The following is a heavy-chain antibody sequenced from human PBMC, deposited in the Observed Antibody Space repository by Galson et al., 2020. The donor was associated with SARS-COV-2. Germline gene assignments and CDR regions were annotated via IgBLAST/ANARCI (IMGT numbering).Heavy chain of an antibody. Sequence: GESLKISCAASGFTFNNYAFHWVRQAPGEGLAWVAVISYDGFNKYYADSVKGRFTISRDDSKNTLFLQMNSLRPEDTAIYFCARARDGYHHFDYWGQGALVTVSS. CDR2: ISYDGFNK. J-gene: IGHJ4*02. V-gene: IGHV3-30-3*01. CDR3: ARARDGYHHFDY. CDR1: GFTFNNYA. D-gene: IGHD5-12*01.